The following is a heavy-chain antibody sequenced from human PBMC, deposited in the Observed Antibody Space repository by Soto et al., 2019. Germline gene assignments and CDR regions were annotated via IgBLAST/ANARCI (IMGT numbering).Heavy chain of an antibody. V-gene: IGHV3-23*01. CDR3: AKAGGIAVPGTHLDC. CDR1: GFTFSSYA. CDR2: ISGTGSST. J-gene: IGHJ4*02. Sequence: EVQLLESGGGSVQPGGSLRLSCAASGFTFSSYAMSWVRQAPGKGLERVSAISGTGSSTNYADSVEGRFTISRDNSKNTLYLQVSRVRGEDTAVYYCAKAGGIAVPGTHLDCWGQGTLVTVSS. D-gene: IGHD6-19*01.